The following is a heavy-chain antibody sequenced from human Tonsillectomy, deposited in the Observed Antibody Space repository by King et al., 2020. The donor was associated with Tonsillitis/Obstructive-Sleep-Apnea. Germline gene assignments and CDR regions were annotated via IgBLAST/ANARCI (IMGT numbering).Heavy chain of an antibody. J-gene: IGHJ4*02. V-gene: IGHV1-18*01. CDR1: GYTFTSYA. Sequence: QVQLVESGSEVKKPGASVKVSCKASGYTFTSYAISWVRQAPGQGLEWMGWSSGYNGNTNYAQKDQGRVTMTTDTSTSTAYMELRSLRSDDTAVYYCARDTSLVAPFGYWGQGTLITVSS. CDR2: SSGYNGNT. D-gene: IGHD5-12*01. CDR3: ARDTSLVAPFGY.